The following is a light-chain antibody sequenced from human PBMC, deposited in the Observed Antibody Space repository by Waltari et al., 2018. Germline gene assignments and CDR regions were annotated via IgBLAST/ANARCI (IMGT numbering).Light chain of an antibody. CDR1: QSIFTY. J-gene: IGKJ5*01. CDR3: QQRNNWPIT. CDR2: GAS. Sequence: ETVLTQSPATLSLSPGGRATLSCRASQSIFTYLAWYQQKPGQAPRLLIYGASNRATGGPARFSGSGSGTDFTLTISSLEPEDFAVYYCQQRNNWPITYGQGTRLEIK. V-gene: IGKV3-11*01.